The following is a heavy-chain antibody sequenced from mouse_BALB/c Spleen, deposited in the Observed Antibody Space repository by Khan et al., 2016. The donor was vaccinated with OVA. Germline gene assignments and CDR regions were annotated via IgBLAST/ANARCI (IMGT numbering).Heavy chain of an antibody. CDR1: GYTFTNAG. CDR2: INTHSGVP. D-gene: IGHD2-14*01. J-gene: IGHJ4*01. CDR3: ARGGAAYNRNDGSAMDY. Sequence: QIQLVQSGPELKKPGETVRISCKASGYTFTNAGMQWVQKMPGKGLKWIGWINTHSGVPKYAEDFKGRFALSLETSASTVYLQITNLKNEDTATYFWARGGAAYNRNDGSAMDYWGQGTSVTVSS. V-gene: IGHV9-4*02.